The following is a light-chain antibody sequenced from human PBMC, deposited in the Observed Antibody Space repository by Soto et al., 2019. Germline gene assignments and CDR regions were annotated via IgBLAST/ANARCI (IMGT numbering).Light chain of an antibody. V-gene: IGLV2-14*01. CDR3: NSYTSSSTVV. Sequence: QSALTQPASVSGSPGQSITISCTGTSSDVGGYNYVSWYQQRPDKAPQLMIYEVSNRPSGIPARFSGSKSGNTASLTISGLQAEDEADYYCNSYTSSSTVVFGGGTKVTVL. CDR1: SSDVGGYNY. CDR2: EVS. J-gene: IGLJ2*01.